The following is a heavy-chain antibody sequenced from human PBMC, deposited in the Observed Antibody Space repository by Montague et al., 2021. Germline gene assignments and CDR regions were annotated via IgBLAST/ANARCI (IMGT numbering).Heavy chain of an antibody. Sequence: SETLSLTCTVSGGSITSYYWSWIRQPPGKGLEWIGYIYNSGRTNYNPSLKSRVTISVDTSKNQFSLRLSSVTAADTAVYYCVRDVYSSGWSGYGMDVWGQGATVTVSS. J-gene: IGHJ6*02. V-gene: IGHV4-59*01. CDR3: VRDVYSSGWSGYGMDV. D-gene: IGHD6-19*01. CDR2: IYNSGRT. CDR1: GGSITSYY.